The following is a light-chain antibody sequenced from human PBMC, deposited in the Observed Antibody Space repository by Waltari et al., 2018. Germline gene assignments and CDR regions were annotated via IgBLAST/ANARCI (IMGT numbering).Light chain of an antibody. CDR2: GTF. CDR1: QSVDTNY. Sequence: CRASQSVDTNYLAWYQQRPGQAPRLLIYGTFNRATGIPDRFSDSGSGTDFTLRITRLEPEDSAIYYCQQYSSASLTFGGGTKMEI. V-gene: IGKV3-20*01. J-gene: IGKJ4*01. CDR3: QQYSSASLT.